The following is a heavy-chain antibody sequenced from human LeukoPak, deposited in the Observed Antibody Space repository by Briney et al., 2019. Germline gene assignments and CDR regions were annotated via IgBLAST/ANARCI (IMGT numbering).Heavy chain of an antibody. J-gene: IGHJ5*02. CDR2: IFYSGST. CDR1: GVSISSPIYY. CDR3: ATQRAGDRELIITYIWFDP. Sequence: SETLSLTCTVSGVSISSPIYYWGWIRQPPGKGLEWSGSIFYSGSTYYNPSIMSRPTISADTSENQFSLKQTSVTAADTAGYYFATQRAGDRELIITYIWFDPGGQGTLVTVSS. V-gene: IGHV4-39*01. D-gene: IGHD3-10*01.